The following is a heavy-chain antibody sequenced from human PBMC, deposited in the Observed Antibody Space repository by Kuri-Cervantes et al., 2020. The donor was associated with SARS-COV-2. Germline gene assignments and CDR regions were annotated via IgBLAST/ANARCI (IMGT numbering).Heavy chain of an antibody. D-gene: IGHD6-19*01. CDR3: ARAAWGSAGTHYHYYGMDV. CDR1: GFTFSSYA. J-gene: IGHJ6*02. V-gene: IGHV3-30-3*01. Sequence: GGSLRLSCAASGFTFSSYAMHWVRQAPGKGLEWVAVISYDGSNKYYADSVKGRFTISRDNSKNTLYLQMNSLRAEDTAVYYCARAAWGSAGTHYHYYGMDVWGQGTTVTVSS. CDR2: ISYDGSNK.